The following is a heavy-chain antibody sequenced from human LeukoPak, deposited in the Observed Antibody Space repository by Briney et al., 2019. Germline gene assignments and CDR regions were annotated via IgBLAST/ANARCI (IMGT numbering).Heavy chain of an antibody. CDR2: IYHSGST. D-gene: IGHD2-15*01. J-gene: IGHJ4*02. V-gene: IGHV4-59*08. CDR3: ARHGYCSGGSCYWDY. CDR1: GGSISPYY. Sequence: PSETLSLICIVSGGSISPYYWSWIRQPPGGGLEWIAYIYHSGSTSYNPSLKSRVAISVDTSNNEVSLKLSSVTAADTAVYYCARHGYCSGGSCYWDYWGQGTLVTVSS.